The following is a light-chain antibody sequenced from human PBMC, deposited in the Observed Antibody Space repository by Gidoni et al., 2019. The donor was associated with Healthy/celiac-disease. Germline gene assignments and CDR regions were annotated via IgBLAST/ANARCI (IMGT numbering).Light chain of an antibody. J-gene: IGKJ4*01. CDR2: GAS. CDR3: RQYNNWPPLT. Sequence: EIVMTQSPATLSVSPGARATLSCRASQSVSSNLAWYQQKPGQAPRLLIYGASTRATGIPARFSGSGSGTEFTLTISSLQSEDFAVYYCRQYNNWPPLTFGGGTKVEIK. CDR1: QSVSSN. V-gene: IGKV3-15*01.